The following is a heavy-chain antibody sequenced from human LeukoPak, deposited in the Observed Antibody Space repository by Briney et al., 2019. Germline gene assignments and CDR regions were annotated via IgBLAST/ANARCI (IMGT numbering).Heavy chain of an antibody. CDR2: ISAYNGNT. CDR3: ARENNDYGGKKAFDY. D-gene: IGHD4-23*01. J-gene: IGHJ4*02. V-gene: IGHV1-18*01. Sequence: ASVKVSCKASGYTFTSYGISWVRQAPGQGLEWMGWISAYNGNTNYAQKLQGRVTMTTDTSTSTAYMELRSLRSDDTAVYYCARENNDYGGKKAFDYWGQGTLVTVSS. CDR1: GYTFTSYG.